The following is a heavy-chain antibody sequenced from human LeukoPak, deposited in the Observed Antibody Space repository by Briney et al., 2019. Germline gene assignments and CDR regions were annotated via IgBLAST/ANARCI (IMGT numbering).Heavy chain of an antibody. Sequence: SEALSLTCSVSGGSIRNYYRTWIRQPPGKGLEWIGHVSNSGSTKYNPSLKSRVTISIDTSKKHFSLKLSSVTAAGTAVYYCASRAYYDSSGLDYWGQGILVTVSS. J-gene: IGHJ4*02. D-gene: IGHD3-22*01. CDR2: VSNSGST. CDR1: GGSIRNYY. CDR3: ASRAYYDSSGLDY. V-gene: IGHV4-59*08.